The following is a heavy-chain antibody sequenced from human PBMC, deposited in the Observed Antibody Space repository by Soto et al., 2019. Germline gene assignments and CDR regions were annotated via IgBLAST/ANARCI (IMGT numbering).Heavy chain of an antibody. Sequence: LSLTCTVSGGSIRRVNYYWSWIRQPPGKGLERIGYIYYSGNTYYNPSLKSRVTISVDTSKNQFSLRLRSVTAADTAVYYCATSEYSSLSVNSFDPWGQGTLVTVSS. J-gene: IGHJ5*01. V-gene: IGHV4-30-4*01. CDR2: IYYSGNT. D-gene: IGHD5-12*01. CDR3: ATSEYSSLSVNSFDP. CDR1: GGSIRRVNYY.